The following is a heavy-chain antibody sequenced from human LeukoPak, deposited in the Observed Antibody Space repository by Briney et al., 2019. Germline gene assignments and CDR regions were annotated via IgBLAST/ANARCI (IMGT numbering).Heavy chain of an antibody. CDR3: ARVYNDGWYVDN. J-gene: IGHJ4*02. V-gene: IGHV3-21*04. Sequence: GGSLRLSCAASGFIFSTYNMNWVRQAPGKGLEWVSSISTGSNHIFYADSVKGRLTISRDNSKDTVYLQMNSLRAEDTAVYYCARVYNDGWYVDNWGQGTLVTVSS. CDR1: GFIFSTYN. CDR2: ISTGSNHI. D-gene: IGHD6-19*01.